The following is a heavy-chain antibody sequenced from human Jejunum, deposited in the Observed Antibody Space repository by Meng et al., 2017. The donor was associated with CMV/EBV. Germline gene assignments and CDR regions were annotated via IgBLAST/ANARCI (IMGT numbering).Heavy chain of an antibody. CDR1: LSHYG. V-gene: IGHV3-30*02. CDR3: AKSALRYYSNSVDWFDP. J-gene: IGHJ5*02. Sequence: LSHYGMHWVHQAPGKGLEWVAYLMYDGGNKFYADSERGRFTISKDISKNTLFLQMNALRVEDTAVYYCAKSALRYYSNSVDWFDPWGQGTLVTVSS. D-gene: IGHD4-11*01. CDR2: LMYDGGNK.